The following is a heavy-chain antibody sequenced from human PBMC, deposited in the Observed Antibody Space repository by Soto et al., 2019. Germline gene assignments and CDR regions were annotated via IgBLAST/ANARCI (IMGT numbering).Heavy chain of an antibody. Sequence: SVKVSCKASGDTFNSYTINWVRQAPGQGLQWMGRTIPILAMSNYALKFQGRVTITADKSTTTAYMELSRLRSDDTAVYYCAASYGSGSRAFDYWGQGTLVTVSS. CDR3: AASYGSGSRAFDY. CDR2: TIPILAMS. J-gene: IGHJ4*02. V-gene: IGHV1-69*02. D-gene: IGHD3-10*01. CDR1: GDTFNSYT.